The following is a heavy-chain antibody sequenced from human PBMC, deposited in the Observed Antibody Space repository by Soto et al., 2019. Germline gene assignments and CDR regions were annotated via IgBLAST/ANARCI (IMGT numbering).Heavy chain of an antibody. Sequence: QVQLVQSGDEVKKPGSSLKVSCKASGGTFSSYAISWVRQAPGQGLEWMGGMIPIFGTAHYAQKSQGRVTITADESTRTAYTELSNLRSEDPAVYYCARGWGERGECRGVSCCILDHWGQGTMVAVSS. V-gene: IGHV1-69*01. CDR1: GGTFSSYA. D-gene: IGHD2-15*01. CDR3: ARGWGERGECRGVSCCILDH. J-gene: IGHJ4*02. CDR2: MIPIFGTA.